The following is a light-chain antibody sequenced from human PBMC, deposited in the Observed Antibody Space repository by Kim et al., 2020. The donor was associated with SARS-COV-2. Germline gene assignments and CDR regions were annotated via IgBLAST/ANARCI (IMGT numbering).Light chain of an antibody. Sequence: SYELPQPPSVSVSPGQSATLTCSGDDLGNTYVCWYQQKPGQSPLLVIYQDNKRPSGIPERFSGSNSGNTATLTISATQAMDEADYYCQAWDSRTVIFGGGTKLTVL. J-gene: IGLJ2*01. CDR2: QDN. V-gene: IGLV3-1*01. CDR3: QAWDSRTVI. CDR1: DLGNTY.